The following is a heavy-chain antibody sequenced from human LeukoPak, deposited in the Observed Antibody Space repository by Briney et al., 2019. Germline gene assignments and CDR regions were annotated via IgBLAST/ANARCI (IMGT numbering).Heavy chain of an antibody. J-gene: IGHJ5*02. V-gene: IGHV1-46*01. D-gene: IGHD4-17*01. CDR3: ARALDYGDYRSWFDP. CDR1: GHTFTSYY. CDR2: INPSGGST. Sequence: ASVKVSCKASGHTFTSYYMHWVRQAPGQGLEWMGIINPSGGSTSYAQKLQGRVTMTRDTSTSTVYMELSSLRSEDTAVYYCARALDYGDYRSWFDPWGQGTLVTVSS.